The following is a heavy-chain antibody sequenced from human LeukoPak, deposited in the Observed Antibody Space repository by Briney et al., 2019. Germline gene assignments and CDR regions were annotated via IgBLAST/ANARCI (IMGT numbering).Heavy chain of an antibody. J-gene: IGHJ4*02. CDR2: INHSGST. V-gene: IGHV4-34*01. Sequence: SETLSLTCAVYGGSFSGYYWSWIRQPPGKGLEWIGEINHSGSTNYHPSLKSRVTISVDTSKDQFSLKLSSVTAADTAVYYCARGGRGYSYGYWGQGTLVTVSS. CDR1: GGSFSGYY. D-gene: IGHD5-18*01. CDR3: ARGGRGYSYGY.